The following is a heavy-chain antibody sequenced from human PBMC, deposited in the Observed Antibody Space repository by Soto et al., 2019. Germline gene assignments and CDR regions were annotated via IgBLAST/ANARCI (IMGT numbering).Heavy chain of an antibody. D-gene: IGHD7-27*01. CDR3: ARGPSGDKVDY. CDR2: IKNKADGGTT. Sequence: PGGSLRLSCAASGLTVSNVWMNWVRQAPGKGLEWVGHIKNKADGGTTDYAAPVKGRFTISRDDSKNTLYLQMNSLKIDDTGVYYCARGPSGDKVDYWGQGILVTVSS. J-gene: IGHJ4*02. V-gene: IGHV3-15*07. CDR1: GLTVSNVW.